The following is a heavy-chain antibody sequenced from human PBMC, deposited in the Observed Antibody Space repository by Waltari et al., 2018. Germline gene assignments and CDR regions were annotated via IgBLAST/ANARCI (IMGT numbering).Heavy chain of an antibody. Sequence: EVKLVESGGGLVQPGGSLRLSCSGAGFSFRNFPLHWVRKTPGKGLESVSTISNTGGTTDYADSVKGRFTISRDNSKNTLYLQMTSLRSEDTAVYYCVKAEFPGWFDSWGQGTLVTVSS. CDR2: ISNTGGTT. D-gene: IGHD3-10*01. V-gene: IGHV3-64D*06. CDR1: GFSFRNFP. J-gene: IGHJ5*01. CDR3: VKAEFPGWFDS.